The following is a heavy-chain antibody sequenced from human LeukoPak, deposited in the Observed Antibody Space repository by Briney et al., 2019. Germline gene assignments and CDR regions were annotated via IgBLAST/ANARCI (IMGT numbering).Heavy chain of an antibody. Sequence: PSETLSLTCTVSGGSISSYYWSWIRQPPGKGLEWIGYIYYSGSTNYNPSLKSRVTISVDTSKNQFSLKLSSVTAADTAVYYCARGELGYYDSKPVNDYWGQGTLVTVSS. CDR1: GGSISSYY. J-gene: IGHJ4*02. V-gene: IGHV4-59*12. D-gene: IGHD3-22*01. CDR2: IYYSGST. CDR3: ARGELGYYDSKPVNDY.